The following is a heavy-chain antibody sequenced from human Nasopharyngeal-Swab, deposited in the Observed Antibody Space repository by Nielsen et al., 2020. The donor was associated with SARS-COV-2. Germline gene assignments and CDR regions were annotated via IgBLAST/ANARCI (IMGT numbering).Heavy chain of an antibody. CDR2: ISYDGINK. V-gene: IGHV3-30-3*01. Sequence: GESLKISCAASGFTFSSYAMHWVRQAPGKGLEWVAVISYDGINKYYADSVKGRFTISRDNSKNTLYLQMNNLRAEDTAVYYCAREAQTGYSSGWTYYYYGMDVWGQGTTVTVSS. CDR3: AREAQTGYSSGWTYYYYGMDV. J-gene: IGHJ6*02. CDR1: GFTFSSYA. D-gene: IGHD6-19*01.